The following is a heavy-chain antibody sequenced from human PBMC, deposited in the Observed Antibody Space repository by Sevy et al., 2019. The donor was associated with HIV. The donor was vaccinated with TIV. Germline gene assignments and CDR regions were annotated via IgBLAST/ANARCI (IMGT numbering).Heavy chain of an antibody. V-gene: IGHV1-18*01. CDR1: GYTFRNYG. J-gene: IGHJ4*02. D-gene: IGHD2-2*01. CDR2: ISAYTGDT. Sequence: ASVKASCRASGYTFRNYGISWVRQAPGQGLEWLGWISAYTGDTDFAQKVKARVTLTSDTSTNTAYLELRSLRSDDTAVYYCARDKPQGVVVLPGSMWGGIDYWGQGTLVTVSS. CDR3: ARDKPQGVVVLPGSMWGGIDY.